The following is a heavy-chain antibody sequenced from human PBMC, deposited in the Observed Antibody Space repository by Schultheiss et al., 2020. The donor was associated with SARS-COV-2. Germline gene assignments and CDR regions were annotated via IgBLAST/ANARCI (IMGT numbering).Heavy chain of an antibody. D-gene: IGHD7-27*01. J-gene: IGHJ3*02. CDR1: GFTFSDYY. CDR3: ARELNWGDDAFDI. Sequence: GESLKISCAASGFTFSDYYMSWIRQTPGKGLEWVSYISNTGSYTNYADSVKDRFTISRDNAKNSLYLQIDNLRAEDTAVYYCARELNWGDDAFDIWGQGTMVTVSS. V-gene: IGHV3-11*05. CDR2: ISNTGSYT.